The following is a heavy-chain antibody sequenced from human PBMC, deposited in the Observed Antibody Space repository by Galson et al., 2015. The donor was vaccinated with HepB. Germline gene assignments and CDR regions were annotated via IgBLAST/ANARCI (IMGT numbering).Heavy chain of an antibody. J-gene: IGHJ4*02. CDR2: ISAGGSGT. D-gene: IGHD4-17*01. V-gene: IGHV3-23*01. Sequence: SLRLSCAASGFTFSGYAMSWVRQAPGKGLEWVSSISAGGSGTYYADSVKGRFTISRDNSKSTLSLQMNSLRAEDTAVYFCANGASVTSGFDYWSQGTLVTVSS. CDR3: ANGASVTSGFDY. CDR1: GFTFSGYA.